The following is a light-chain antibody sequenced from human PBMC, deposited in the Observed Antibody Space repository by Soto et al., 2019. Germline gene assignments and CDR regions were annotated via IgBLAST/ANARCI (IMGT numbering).Light chain of an antibody. CDR2: KVS. CDR3: MQGTHWPFT. V-gene: IGKV2-30*01. CDR1: QSLLYSDGNTY. Sequence: DVVMTQSPLSLPVTLGQPASISCRSSQSLLYSDGNTYLTWFQQRPGQSPRRLIYKVSNRDSGVPARFSGSGSDTDFPLKISRVEAEDVGVYYCMQGTHWPFTFGPGTKVDIK. J-gene: IGKJ3*01.